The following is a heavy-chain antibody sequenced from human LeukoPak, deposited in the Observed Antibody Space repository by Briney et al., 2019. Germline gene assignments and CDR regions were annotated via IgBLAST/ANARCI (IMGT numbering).Heavy chain of an antibody. CDR1: GFTFSSYA. D-gene: IGHD2-2*01. J-gene: IGHJ4*02. CDR2: ISGSGGST. CDR3: AKAGDIVVVFDY. Sequence: QSGGSLRLSCAASGFTFSSYAMSWVRQAPGKGLEWVSAISGSGGSTYYADSVKGRFTIPRDNSKNTLYLQMNSLRAEDTAVYYCAKAGDIVVVFDYWGQGTLVTVSS. V-gene: IGHV3-23*01.